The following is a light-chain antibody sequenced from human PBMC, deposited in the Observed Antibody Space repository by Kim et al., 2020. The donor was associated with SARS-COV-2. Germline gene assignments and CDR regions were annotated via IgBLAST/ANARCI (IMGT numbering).Light chain of an antibody. Sequence: SSELTQDPAVSVALGQTVRITCQGDSLRSYYATWYQQKTGQAPILVNYGKNNRPSGIPDRFSGSSSGNTASLTITGTKEGDEADYYCNSRDSNDNVVFGGGTQLTV. CDR1: SLRSYY. CDR3: NSRDSNDNVV. CDR2: GKN. V-gene: IGLV3-19*01. J-gene: IGLJ2*01.